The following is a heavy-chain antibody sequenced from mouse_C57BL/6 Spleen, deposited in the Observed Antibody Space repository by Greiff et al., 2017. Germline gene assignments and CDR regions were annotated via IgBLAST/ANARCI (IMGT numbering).Heavy chain of an antibody. J-gene: IGHJ3*01. CDR2: ISSGSSTI. CDR3: ARRYPDPFAY. V-gene: IGHV5-17*01. Sequence: EVMLVESGGDLVKPGGSLKLSCAASGFTFSDYGMHWVRQAPEKGLEWVAYISSGSSTIYYADTVKGRFTISRDNAKNTLFLQRTSLRSEDTAMYYCARRYPDPFAYWGQGTLVTGSA. D-gene: IGHD1-1*01. CDR1: GFTFSDYG.